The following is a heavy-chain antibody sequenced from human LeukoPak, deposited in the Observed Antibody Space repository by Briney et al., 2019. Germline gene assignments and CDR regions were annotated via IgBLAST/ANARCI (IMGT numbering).Heavy chain of an antibody. J-gene: IGHJ6*02. Sequence: ASETLSLTCAVYGGSFSGYYWSWIRKPPGKGLEWIGEINHSGSTNYNPSLKSRVTISVDTSKNQFSLKLSSVTAADTAVYYCAREAPNYGMDVWGQGTTVTVSS. CDR1: GGSFSGYY. CDR2: INHSGST. CDR3: AREAPNYGMDV. V-gene: IGHV4-34*01.